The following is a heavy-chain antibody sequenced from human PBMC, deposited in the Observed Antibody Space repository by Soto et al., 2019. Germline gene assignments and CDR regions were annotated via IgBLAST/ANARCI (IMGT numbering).Heavy chain of an antibody. V-gene: IGHV1-2*02. CDR1: GYTFTGDY. D-gene: IGHD3-22*01. Sequence: VSCKVSGYTFTGDYMHCVRQQHGKGLEWMGWINPNSGGTNYAQKFQGRVTMTSDTSISTAYMELSRLRSDATAVDYCARLLLNARDEASGYDSFDGWGQGTMVTGSS. CDR3: ARLLLNARDEASGYDSFDG. J-gene: IGHJ3*01. CDR2: INPNSGGT.